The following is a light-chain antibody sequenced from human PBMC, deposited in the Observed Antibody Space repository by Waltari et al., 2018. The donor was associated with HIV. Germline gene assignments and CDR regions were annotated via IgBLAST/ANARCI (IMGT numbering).Light chain of an antibody. V-gene: IGLV2-23*01. CDR2: EGS. J-gene: IGLJ2*01. CDR3: CSYAGSSTSVV. CDR1: SSDVGRYTL. Sequence: QSALPQPASVPGSPGQSITISCTGTSSDVGRYTLASGYQQHPGKAPKLMIYEGSKRPSGVSNRFSGSKSGNTASLTISGLQAEDEADYYCCSYAGSSTSVVFGGGTKLTVL.